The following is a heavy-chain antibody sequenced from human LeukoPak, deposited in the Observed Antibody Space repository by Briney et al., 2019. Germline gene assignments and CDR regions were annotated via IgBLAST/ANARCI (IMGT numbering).Heavy chain of an antibody. V-gene: IGHV3-33*08. D-gene: IGHD3-16*01. J-gene: IGHJ4*02. CDR3: ARGTRGTSLFIDY. CDR2: IWYDGSNK. CDR1: GFNFSNAA. Sequence: PGGSLRLSCAASGFNFSNAAMSWVRQAPGKGLEWVAVIWYDGSNKYYADSVKGRFTISRDNSKNTLYLQMNSLRAEDTAVYYCARGTRGTSLFIDYWGQGTLVTVSS.